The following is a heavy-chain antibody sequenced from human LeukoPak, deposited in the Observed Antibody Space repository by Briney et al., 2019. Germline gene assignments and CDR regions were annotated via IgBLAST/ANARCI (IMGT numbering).Heavy chain of an antibody. V-gene: IGHV1-69*10. J-gene: IGHJ5*02. CDR1: GGTFSSYA. CDR3: ARGSLALNWFDP. Sequence: ASVKVSCKASGGTFSSYAISWVRQAPGQGLEWMGGIIPIFGIANYAQKFQGRVTITADKSTSTAYMELSSLRSEDTAVYYCARGSLALNWFDPWGQGTLVTVSS. D-gene: IGHD2-21*01. CDR2: IIPIFGIA.